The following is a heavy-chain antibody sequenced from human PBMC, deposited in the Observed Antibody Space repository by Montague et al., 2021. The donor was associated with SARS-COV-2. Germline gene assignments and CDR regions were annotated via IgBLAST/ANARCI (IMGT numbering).Heavy chain of an antibody. D-gene: IGHD2-21*02. CDR2: INHSGST. J-gene: IGHJ4*02. CDR3: ARGTRVTHY. Sequence: SETLSLTCVVYGVSFSGYYWSWIRQPPGKGLEWIGEINHSGSTNYNTSLESRVTISADTSKNQFSLKLSSVTTADTAVYYCARGTRVTHYWGQGTLVTVSS. V-gene: IGHV4-34*01. CDR1: GVSFSGYY.